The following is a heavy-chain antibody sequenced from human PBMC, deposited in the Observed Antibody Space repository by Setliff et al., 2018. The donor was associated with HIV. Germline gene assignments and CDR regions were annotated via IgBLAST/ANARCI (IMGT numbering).Heavy chain of an antibody. CDR1: GFSNSA. CDR2: IRSKANNYAT. V-gene: IGHV3-73*01. J-gene: IGHJ4*01. Sequence: PGGSLRLSCAASGFSNSALHWVRQAPGKGLEWVGRIRSKANNYATEYGASVKGRFIISRDDSKNMAYLQMNSLRVDDTAVYFCARDKWASGFDFWGHGTLVTVSS. CDR3: ARDKWASGFDF. D-gene: IGHD1-26*01.